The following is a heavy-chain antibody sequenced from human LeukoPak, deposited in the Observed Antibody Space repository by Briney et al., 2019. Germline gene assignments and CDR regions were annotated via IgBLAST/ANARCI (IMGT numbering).Heavy chain of an antibody. V-gene: IGHV4-59*12. J-gene: IGHJ4*02. D-gene: IGHD1-26*01. CDR3: AREYSGSYQFDY. CDR2: IYYSGST. CDR1: GGSISSYY. Sequence: SETLSLTCTVSGGSISSYYWSWIRQPPGKGLEWIGYIYYSGSTNYNPSLKSRVTISVDTSKNQFSPKLSSVTAADTAVYYCAREYSGSYQFDYWGQGTLVTVSS.